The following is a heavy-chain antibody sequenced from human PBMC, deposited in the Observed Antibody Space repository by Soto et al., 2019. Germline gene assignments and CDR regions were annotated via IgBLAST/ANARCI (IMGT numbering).Heavy chain of an antibody. Sequence: ASVKVSCKASGYIFTSYYMYWVRQAPGQGLEWMGIINPSGGSTSYAQKFQGRVTMTRDTSTSTVYMELSSLRSEDTAVYYCARVEMATIKGNAFDIGGQGTMVTVSS. J-gene: IGHJ3*02. CDR2: INPSGGST. CDR1: GYIFTSYY. V-gene: IGHV1-46*01. CDR3: ARVEMATIKGNAFDI. D-gene: IGHD5-12*01.